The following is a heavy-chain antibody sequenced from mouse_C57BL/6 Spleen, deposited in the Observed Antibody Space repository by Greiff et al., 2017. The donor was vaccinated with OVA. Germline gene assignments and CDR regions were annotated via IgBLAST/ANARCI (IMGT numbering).Heavy chain of an antibody. CDR1: GYTFTSYW. D-gene: IGHD2-2*01. J-gene: IGHJ4*01. CDR3: ASRSTMVTTDGYYAMDY. CDR2: IYPSDSET. V-gene: IGHV1-61*01. Sequence: QVQLQQPGAELVRPGSSVKLSCKASGYTFTSYWMDWVKQRPGQGLEWIGNIYPSDSETHYNQKFKDKATLTVDKSSSTAYMQLSSLTSEDSAVYYCASRSTMVTTDGYYAMDYWGQGTSVTVSS.